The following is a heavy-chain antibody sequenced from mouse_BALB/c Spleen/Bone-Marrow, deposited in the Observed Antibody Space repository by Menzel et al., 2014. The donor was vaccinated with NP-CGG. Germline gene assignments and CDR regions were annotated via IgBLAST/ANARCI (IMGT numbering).Heavy chain of an antibody. CDR1: GYTFTSFW. Sequence: VQLQQPGTVLARPGASVKMSCKASGYTFTSFWMHWVKQRPGQGLEWIGAVYPGNNDTHYNQNFKGKAKLTAVTSTSTAYMEFSSLTNEDSAVYYCTRYFYGGRDWNFDVWGAGTTVTVSS. CDR3: TRYFYGGRDWNFDV. J-gene: IGHJ1*01. CDR2: VYPGNNDT. V-gene: IGHV1-5*01. D-gene: IGHD1-1*01.